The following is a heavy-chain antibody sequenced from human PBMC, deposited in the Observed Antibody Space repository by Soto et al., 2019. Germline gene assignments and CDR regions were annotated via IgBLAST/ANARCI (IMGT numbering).Heavy chain of an antibody. CDR3: ARDSREGGMPHRPGVYYYGMDV. CDR1: GGSISSSNW. J-gene: IGHJ6*02. Sequence: PSETLSLTCAVSGGSISSSNWWSWVRQPPGKGLEWIGEIYHSGSTNYNPSLKSRVTISVDKSENQFSLKLSSVTAADTAVYYCARDSREGGMPHRPGVYYYGMDVWGQGTTVTVSS. V-gene: IGHV4-4*02. CDR2: IYHSGST. D-gene: IGHD3-16*01.